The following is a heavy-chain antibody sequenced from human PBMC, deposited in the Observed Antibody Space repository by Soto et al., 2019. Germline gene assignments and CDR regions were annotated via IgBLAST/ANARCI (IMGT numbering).Heavy chain of an antibody. J-gene: IGHJ6*02. CDR1: GFTFSSYG. CDR2: IWYNGSNK. D-gene: IGHD2-21*01. V-gene: IGHV3-33*01. Sequence: QVHLVESGGGVVQPGRSLRLSCAASGFTFSSYGMLWVRQAPGKGLEWVAVIWYNGSNKYYGESVKGRFTISRDNSKNTLYLEMNRLRAEDTGVYYCARQLGGPYSGYAMDVWGQGTTVTVSS. CDR3: ARQLGGPYSGYAMDV.